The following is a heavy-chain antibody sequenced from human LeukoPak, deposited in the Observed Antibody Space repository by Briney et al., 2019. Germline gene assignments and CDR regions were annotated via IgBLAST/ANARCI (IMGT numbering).Heavy chain of an antibody. D-gene: IGHD2-15*01. CDR2: IYYSGST. J-gene: IGHJ5*01. V-gene: IGHV4-59*12. CDR1: GDSINGYY. CDR3: ARRSCSGGTCYESRGWFDS. Sequence: SETLSLTCTVSGDSINGYYWSWIRQPPGKGLEWIGYIYYSGSTNYNPSLKSRVTISVDTSKNQFSLKLSSVTAADTAVYYCARRSCSGGTCYESRGWFDSWGQGTLVTVSS.